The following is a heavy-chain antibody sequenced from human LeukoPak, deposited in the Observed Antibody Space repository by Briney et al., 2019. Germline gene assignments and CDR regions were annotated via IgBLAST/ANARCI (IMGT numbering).Heavy chain of an antibody. D-gene: IGHD4-17*01. CDR3: AAGGNYGDCFDY. Sequence: PSETLSLTCTVSGGSISSYYWSWIRQPPGKGLEWIGYIYYSGSTNYNPSLKSRVTISVDTSKNQFSLKLSSVTAADTAVYYCAAGGNYGDCFDYWGQGTLVTVSS. J-gene: IGHJ4*02. V-gene: IGHV4-59*08. CDR2: IYYSGST. CDR1: GGSISSYY.